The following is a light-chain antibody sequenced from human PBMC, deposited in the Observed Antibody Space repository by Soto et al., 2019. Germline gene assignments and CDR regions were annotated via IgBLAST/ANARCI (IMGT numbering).Light chain of an antibody. CDR1: SNDVGGYDY. J-gene: IGLJ3*02. Sequence: QSALTQPVSVSGSPGQSITISCTGTSNDVGGYDYVSWYQQHPGKAPKLMIYDVSHRPSGVSYRFSGSKSGNTASLTISGLQAEDEADYYCSSYTSSSTLVFGGGTKLTVL. CDR2: DVS. V-gene: IGLV2-14*01. CDR3: SSYTSSSTLV.